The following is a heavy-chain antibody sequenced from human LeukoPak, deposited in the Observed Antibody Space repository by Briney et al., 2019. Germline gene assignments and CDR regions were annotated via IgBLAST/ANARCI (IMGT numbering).Heavy chain of an antibody. CDR3: ARDIRRIAAADFDY. D-gene: IGHD6-13*01. CDR2: INPSGGST. CDR1: GYTFTSYY. V-gene: IGHV1-46*01. J-gene: IGHJ4*02. Sequence: ASVKVSCKASGYTFTSYYMHWVRQAPGQGLEWMGIINPSGGSTSYAQKFQGRVTMTRDMSTSTAYMELRSPRSDDTAVYYCARDIRRIAAADFDYWGQGTLVTVSS.